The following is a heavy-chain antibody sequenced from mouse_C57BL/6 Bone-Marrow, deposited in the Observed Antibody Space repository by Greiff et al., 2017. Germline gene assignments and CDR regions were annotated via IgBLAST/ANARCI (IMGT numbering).Heavy chain of an antibody. Sequence: LEESGAELVRPGASVKLSCKASGYTFTDYYINWVKQRPGQGLEWIARIYPGSGNTYYNEKFKGKATLTAEKSSSTAYMQLSSLTSEDSAVYFCARGNMITLYYFDYWGQGTTLTVSS. D-gene: IGHD2-4*01. CDR3: ARGNMITLYYFDY. CDR2: IYPGSGNT. J-gene: IGHJ2*01. V-gene: IGHV1-76*01. CDR1: GYTFTDYY.